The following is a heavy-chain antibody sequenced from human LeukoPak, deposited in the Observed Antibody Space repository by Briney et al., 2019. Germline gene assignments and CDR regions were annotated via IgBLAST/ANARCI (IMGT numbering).Heavy chain of an antibody. CDR3: ARDLEGYPHGHYYGMDV. J-gene: IGHJ6*02. Sequence: GGSLRLSCAASGFTFSSYSMNWVRQAPGKGLEWVSSISSSSSYIYYADSVKGRFTISRDNAKNSLYLQMNSLRAEDTAVYYCARDLEGYPHGHYYGMDVWGQGTTVTVSS. CDR1: GFTFSSYS. CDR2: ISSSSSYI. V-gene: IGHV3-21*01. D-gene: IGHD3-16*02.